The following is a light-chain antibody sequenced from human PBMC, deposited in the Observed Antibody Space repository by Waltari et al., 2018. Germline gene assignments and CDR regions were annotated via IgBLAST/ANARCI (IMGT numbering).Light chain of an antibody. CDR3: QQYYSSPFT. CDR2: WAS. CDR1: QGVLFSSNNRNY. V-gene: IGKV4-1*01. J-gene: IGKJ3*01. Sequence: DIVMTQSPDSLAVSLGERATINCKSSQGVLFSSNNRNYLALYQQKPGQSPKLVLYWASTRESGVPDRFSGSGSATDFTLTISSLQAEDVAVYYCQQYYSSPFTFGPGTKLEIK.